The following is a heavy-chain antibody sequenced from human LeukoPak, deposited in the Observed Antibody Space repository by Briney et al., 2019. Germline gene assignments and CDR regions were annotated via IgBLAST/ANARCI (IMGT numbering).Heavy chain of an antibody. D-gene: IGHD3-22*01. CDR2: ISGSGGST. CDR3: AKDRITMIVVPQGN. J-gene: IGHJ4*02. V-gene: IGHV3-23*01. CDR1: GFTFSSYA. Sequence: PGGSLRLSCAASGFTFSSYAMSWVRQAPGKGLEWVSAISGSGGSTYYADSVKGQFTISRDNSKNTLYLQMNSLRAEDTAVYYCAKDRITMIVVPQGNWGQGTLVTVSS.